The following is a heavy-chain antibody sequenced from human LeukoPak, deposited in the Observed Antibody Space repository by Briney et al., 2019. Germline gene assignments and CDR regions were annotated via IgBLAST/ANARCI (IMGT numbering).Heavy chain of an antibody. V-gene: IGHV4-4*07. D-gene: IGHD3-10*01. CDR2: TFDSGST. CDR3: VREIPHYGIDY. J-gene: IGHJ4*02. Sequence: SETLSLTCTVSGGSISGYLWSWIRQPAGKGLEWVGRTFDSGSTSYNPSLESRVTMSVDTPKNQFSLGLSSVTAADTAVYFCVREIPHYGIDYWGQGTLVTVSS. CDR1: GGSISGYL.